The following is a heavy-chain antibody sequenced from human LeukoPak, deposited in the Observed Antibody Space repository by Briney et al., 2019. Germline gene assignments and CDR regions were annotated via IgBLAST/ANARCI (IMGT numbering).Heavy chain of an antibody. Sequence: ASVKVSCKASGYTFTSYGISWVRQAPGQGLEWMGWISAYNGNTNYAQKLQGRVTMTTDTSTSTAYMELRSLRSDDTAVYYCARADVGDSYYYGMDVWGQGTTVTVSS. V-gene: IGHV1-18*01. CDR1: GYTFTSYG. CDR2: ISAYNGNT. CDR3: ARADVGDSYYYGMDV. J-gene: IGHJ6*02. D-gene: IGHD1-26*01.